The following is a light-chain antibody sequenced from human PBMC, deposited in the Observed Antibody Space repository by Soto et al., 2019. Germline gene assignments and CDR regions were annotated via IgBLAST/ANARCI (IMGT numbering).Light chain of an antibody. V-gene: IGLV1-44*01. CDR3: AAWDDSLNGVV. J-gene: IGLJ2*01. Sequence: QSVLTQPRSASGTPGQRVTIFCSGSSSNIGGSSVNWYQQLPGTAPKLLIYSNDRRPSGVPDRFSASKSGASASLAISGLQSEDEADYYCAAWDDSLNGVVFGGGTKLTVL. CDR2: SND. CDR1: SSNIGGSS.